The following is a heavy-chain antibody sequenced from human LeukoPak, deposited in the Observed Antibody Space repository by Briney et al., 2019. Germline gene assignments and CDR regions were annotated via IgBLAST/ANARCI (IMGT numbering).Heavy chain of an antibody. V-gene: IGHV3-21*01. Sequence: PGGSLRLSCAASGLSFSSYAMNWVRQAPGKGLEWVSSISSSSGYIYYADSVKGRFTISRDSAKNSLYLQMNSLRAEDTAVYYCARAPTGTWFDPWGQGTLVTVSS. J-gene: IGHJ5*02. CDR1: GLSFSSYA. CDR2: ISSSSGYI. CDR3: ARAPTGTWFDP.